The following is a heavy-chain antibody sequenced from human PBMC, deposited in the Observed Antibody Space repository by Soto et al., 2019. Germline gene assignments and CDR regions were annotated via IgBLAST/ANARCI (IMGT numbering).Heavy chain of an antibody. CDR1: GFTFSSYG. V-gene: IGHV3-30*18. J-gene: IGHJ4*02. CDR2: ISYDGSNK. Sequence: ESGGGVVQPGRSLRLSCAASGFTFSSYGMHWVRQAPGKGLEWVAVISYDGSNKYYADSVKGRFTISRDNSKNTLYLQMNSLRAEDTAVYYCAKDGYYYGSGSYYHFDYWGQGTLVTVSS. CDR3: AKDGYYYGSGSYYHFDY. D-gene: IGHD3-10*01.